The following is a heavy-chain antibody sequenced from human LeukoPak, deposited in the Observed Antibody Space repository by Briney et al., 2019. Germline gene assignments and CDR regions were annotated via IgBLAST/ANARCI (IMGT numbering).Heavy chain of an antibody. CDR3: ARDGDAYNFDF. J-gene: IGHJ4*02. CDR1: GFTFCNYW. Sequence: GVSLRLSCAASGFTFCNYWMHWVRQVPGKGLVWVSRIYRDGSNTDYADSVKGRFIISRDNVKNTLYLQMNSLRADDTAVYYCARDGDAYNFDFWGQGALVTVSS. CDR2: IYRDGSNT. V-gene: IGHV3-74*01. D-gene: IGHD2-2*01.